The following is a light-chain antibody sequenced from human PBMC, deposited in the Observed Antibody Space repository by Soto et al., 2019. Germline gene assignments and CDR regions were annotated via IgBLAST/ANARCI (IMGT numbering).Light chain of an antibody. V-gene: IGKV3-15*01. J-gene: IGKJ2*01. Sequence: EVVVTQSPATLSVSLGGRATLSCRASQSVRTNLAWYQQKPGQAPRLLIYAASTRATGIPARFSGSGSGTEFTLTITSLQSEDFATYYCQKYNSAPYTFGQGTKLEIK. CDR3: QKYNSAPYT. CDR1: QSVRTN. CDR2: AAS.